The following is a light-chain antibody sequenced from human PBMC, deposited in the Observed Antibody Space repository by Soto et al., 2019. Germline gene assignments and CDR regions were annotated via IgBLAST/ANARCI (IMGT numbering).Light chain of an antibody. J-gene: IGKJ1*01. V-gene: IGKV1-39*01. CDR1: QSISSY. Sequence: DMHMTQYPSSLSASVEDRVIITCRASQSISSYFNCYQQKPGKAPKLLIYAASSLQSGVPSRFSGSGSGTDFTLTISSLQPEDFATYYCQQYNSWWTFGQGTKVDIK. CDR3: QQYNSWWT. CDR2: AAS.